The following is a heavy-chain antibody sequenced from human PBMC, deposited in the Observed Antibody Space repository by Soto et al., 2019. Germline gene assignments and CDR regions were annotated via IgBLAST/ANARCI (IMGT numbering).Heavy chain of an antibody. J-gene: IGHJ4*02. CDR3: ANTYYYDSSGFY. CDR1: GFTFSSYG. D-gene: IGHD3-22*01. CDR2: ISYDGSNK. V-gene: IGHV3-30*18. Sequence: GGSLRLSCASSGFTFSSYGMHWVRQAPGKGLEWVAVISYDGSNKYYADSVKGRFTISRDNSKNTLYLQMNSLRAEDTAVYYCANTYYYDSSGFYWGQGTLVTVSS.